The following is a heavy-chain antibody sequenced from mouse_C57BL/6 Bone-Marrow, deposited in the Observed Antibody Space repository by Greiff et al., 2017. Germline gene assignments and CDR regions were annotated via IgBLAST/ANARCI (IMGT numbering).Heavy chain of an antibody. CDR1: GFTFNDYY. V-gene: IGHV14-2*01. CDR2: IDHEDGET. Sequence: EVQLLQSGADLVKPGASLKLSCAASGFTFNDYYIHWVKQRTEQGLEWIGSIDHEDGETKYAPKLQGKVTITADTSSNNPYLQLSSLSSEDTAVYYCTRYLMYWCSDYWGQGTTLTVSS. D-gene: IGHD1-1*02. J-gene: IGHJ2*01. CDR3: TRYLMYWCSDY.